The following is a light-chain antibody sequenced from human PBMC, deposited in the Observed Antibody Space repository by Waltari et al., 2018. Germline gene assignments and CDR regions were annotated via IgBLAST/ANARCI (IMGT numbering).Light chain of an antibody. J-gene: IGLJ1*01. CDR2: DVT. Sequence: QSALTQFASVSGSPGQSITISCTGPTSDVGGYNLFASYQQHPGRAPKLIIYDVTKRPSGVSNRFSGSKSGNTASLTISGLQAEDEADYYCCSFAGSISVFTVFGTGTTVTVL. CDR1: TSDVGGYNL. V-gene: IGLV2-23*02. CDR3: CSFAGSISVFTV.